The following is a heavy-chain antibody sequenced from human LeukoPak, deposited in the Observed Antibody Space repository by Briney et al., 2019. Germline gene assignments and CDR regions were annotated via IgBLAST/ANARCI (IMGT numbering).Heavy chain of an antibody. V-gene: IGHV4-39*01. CDR2: IYYSGST. CDR3: ARCRNYDYVWGSSTYYYGMDV. J-gene: IGHJ6*02. Sequence: SETLSLTCTVSGGSISSSSSYWGWIRQPPGKGLEWIASIYYSGSTYYNPSLKSRVTISVDTSKNQFSLKLSSVTAADTAVYYCARCRNYDYVWGSSTYYYGMDVWGQGTTVTVSS. CDR1: GGSISSSSSY. D-gene: IGHD3-16*01.